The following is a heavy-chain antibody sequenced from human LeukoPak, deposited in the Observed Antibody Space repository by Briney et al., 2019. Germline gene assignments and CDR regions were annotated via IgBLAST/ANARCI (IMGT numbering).Heavy chain of an antibody. Sequence: PGGSLRLSCAASGFTFSSYNVNWVRQAPGKGLEWVSSISSSSSYIYYADSVQGRFSISRDNVKNSLFLQMNSLRAEDTAVYYCARDLEVLPAYGLDVWGQGTTVTVSS. CDR3: ARDLEVLPAYGLDV. CDR2: ISSSSSYI. V-gene: IGHV3-21*06. CDR1: GFTFSSYN. J-gene: IGHJ6*02. D-gene: IGHD2-2*01.